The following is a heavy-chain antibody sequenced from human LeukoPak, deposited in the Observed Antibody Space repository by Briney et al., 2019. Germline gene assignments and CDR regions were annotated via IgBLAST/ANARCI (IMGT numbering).Heavy chain of an antibody. V-gene: IGHV3-23*01. CDR2: ISGSGGST. CDR3: TTGITFGGVIVIEDDY. J-gene: IGHJ4*02. D-gene: IGHD3-16*02. Sequence: PGGSLRLSCAASGFTFSSYAMHWVRQAPGKGLEWVSAISGSGGSTYYADSVKGRFTISRDNSKNTLYLQMNSLKTEDTAVYYCTTGITFGGVIVIEDDYWGQGTLVTVSS. CDR1: GFTFSSYA.